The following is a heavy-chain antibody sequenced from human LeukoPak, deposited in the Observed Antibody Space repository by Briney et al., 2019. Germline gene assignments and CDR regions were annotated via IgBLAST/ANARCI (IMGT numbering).Heavy chain of an antibody. V-gene: IGHV3-30*02. CDR2: IESDESIS. J-gene: IGHJ4*02. D-gene: IGHD3-3*02. CDR1: GLTFRHYG. Sequence: GGSLRLSCAASGLTFRHYGMHWVRQTPGKGLEWVAFIESDESISQYADLVKGRFTISRDNSKNTLDLQMNSLRAEDTAVYYCAKANGAIFGVAGYFDYWGQGTLVTVSS. CDR3: AKANGAIFGVAGYFDY.